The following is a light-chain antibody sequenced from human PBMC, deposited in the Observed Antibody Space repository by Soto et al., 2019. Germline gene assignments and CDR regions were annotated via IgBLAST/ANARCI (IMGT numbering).Light chain of an antibody. CDR1: QSISSY. J-gene: IGKJ1*01. V-gene: IGKV1-39*01. CDR2: AAS. CDR3: QQSYSNPRA. Sequence: DIQMTQSPSSLSASVGDRVTITCRASQSISSYLNWYQQKPGKAPKLLIYAASSLQSGVPSRFSGSGSGTDFTLTISSLQPEDFATYYGQQSYSNPRAFGQGTKV.